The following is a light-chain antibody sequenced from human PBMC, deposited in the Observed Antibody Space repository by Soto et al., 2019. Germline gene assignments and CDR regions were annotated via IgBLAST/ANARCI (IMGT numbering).Light chain of an antibody. CDR1: QSISSY. CDR3: QQSYSTPRT. J-gene: IGKJ2*01. CDR2: AAS. Sequence: DIQMTQSPSSLSASVGDRVTITCRASQSISSYLNWYQQKPGKAPKLLIYAASSLQSGVPSRFSGGGSGTDFTLTSSSLQPEDVATYYYQQSYSTPRTFGQGTKLEIK. V-gene: IGKV1-39*01.